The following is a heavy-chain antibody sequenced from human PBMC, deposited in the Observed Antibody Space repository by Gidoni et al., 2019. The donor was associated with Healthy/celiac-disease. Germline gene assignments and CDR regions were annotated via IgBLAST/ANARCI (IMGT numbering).Heavy chain of an antibody. J-gene: IGHJ6*04. Sequence: EVQLVETGGGLVQPGGSLRLSFASSCFTFSSSWRSWLRQAPGKGLEWVANIKQDGSEKYYVDSVKGRFTSSRDNAKNSLYLQMNSLRAEDTAVYYCARDPEDIVVVPAAIPLVWGKGTTVTVSA. CDR3: ARDPEDIVVVPAAIPLV. V-gene: IGHV3-7*01. CDR1: CFTFSSSW. D-gene: IGHD2-2*02. CDR2: IKQDGSEK.